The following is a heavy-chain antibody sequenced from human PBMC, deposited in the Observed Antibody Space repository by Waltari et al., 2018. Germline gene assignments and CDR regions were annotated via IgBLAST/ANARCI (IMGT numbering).Heavy chain of an antibody. V-gene: IGHV4-38-2*02. J-gene: IGHJ5*02. CDR1: GYSISSGYY. CDR2: IYHSGST. D-gene: IGHD3-10*01. Sequence: QVQLQESGPGLVKPSETLSLTCAVSGYSISSGYYWGWIRQPPWKGLEWIGSIYHSGSTYSTPSLKSRVTISVDTPKNQFSLKLSSVTAADTAVYYCARDMVRGVIAFNWFDPWGQGTLVTVSS. CDR3: ARDMVRGVIAFNWFDP.